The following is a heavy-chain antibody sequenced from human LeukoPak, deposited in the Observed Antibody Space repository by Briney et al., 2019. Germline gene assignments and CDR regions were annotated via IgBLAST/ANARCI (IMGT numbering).Heavy chain of an antibody. J-gene: IGHJ5*02. V-gene: IGHV4-34*01. Sequence: PSETLSLTCAVYGGSFSGYYWSWIRQPPGKGLKWIGEINHSGSTNYNPSLKSRVTISVDTSKNQFSLKLSSVTAADTAVYYCARGKYYYDSSGYSYVSPWGQGTLVTVSS. CDR1: GGSFSGYY. CDR2: INHSGST. CDR3: ARGKYYYDSSGYSYVSP. D-gene: IGHD3-22*01.